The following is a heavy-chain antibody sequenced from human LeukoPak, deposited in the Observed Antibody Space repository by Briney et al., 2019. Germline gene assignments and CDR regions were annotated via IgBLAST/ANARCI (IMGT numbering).Heavy chain of an antibody. CDR3: AKHVYCGGGSCYHFDH. J-gene: IGHJ4*02. CDR1: GFIFSNYA. CDR2: IGGTGDST. V-gene: IGHV3-23*01. D-gene: IGHD2-15*01. Sequence: GGSLRLSSAASGFIFSNYAMTWVRQAPGKGLEWVSYIGGTGDSTNYADSVKGRFTISRDNSKSTLYLQMGSLGAEDTAVYYCAKHVYCGGGSCYHFDHWGQGTLVTVSS.